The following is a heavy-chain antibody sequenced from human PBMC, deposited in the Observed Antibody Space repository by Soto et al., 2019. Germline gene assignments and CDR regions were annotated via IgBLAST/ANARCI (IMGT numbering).Heavy chain of an antibody. J-gene: IGHJ4*02. V-gene: IGHV4-59*11. CDR2: IDYVGST. CDR1: GDSINSLY. Sequence: LSLTCSVSGDSINSLYWSWIRQPPGKGLECIGYIDYVGSTNYAPSLQSRVTMSVDTSKNQVSLKLRYVTAADTAVYYCVRQRGNYFDFWGQGTLVTVSS. D-gene: IGHD3-10*01. CDR3: VRQRGNYFDF.